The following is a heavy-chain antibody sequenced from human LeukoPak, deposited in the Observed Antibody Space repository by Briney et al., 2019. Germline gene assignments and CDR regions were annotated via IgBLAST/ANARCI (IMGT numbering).Heavy chain of an antibody. CDR1: GVSISSSNYY. CDR3: ARNSSATIVVQRAADPHNWFDP. Sequence: SETLSLTCTVSGVSISSSNYYWGWIRQPPGKGLEWIGSIYHSGSTYYNPSLKSRVTISVDTSKNQFSLKLSSVTAADTAVYYCARNSSATIVVQRAADPHNWFDPWGQGTLVSVSS. J-gene: IGHJ5*02. D-gene: IGHD2-2*01. V-gene: IGHV4-39*07. CDR2: IYHSGST.